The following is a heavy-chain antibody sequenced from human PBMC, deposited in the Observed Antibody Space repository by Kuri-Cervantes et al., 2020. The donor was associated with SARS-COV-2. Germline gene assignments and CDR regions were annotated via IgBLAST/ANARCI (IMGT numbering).Heavy chain of an antibody. CDR3: ARGGVVPEVSFDY. CDR1: GYTFTSYG. J-gene: IGHJ4*02. Sequence: ASVKVSCKASGYTFTSYGISWVRQAPGQGLEWMGWMNPNSGNTGYAQKFQGRVTITRNTSISTAYMELSSPRSEDTAVYYCARGGVVPEVSFDYWGQGTLVTVSS. V-gene: IGHV1-8*03. CDR2: MNPNSGNT. D-gene: IGHD2-2*01.